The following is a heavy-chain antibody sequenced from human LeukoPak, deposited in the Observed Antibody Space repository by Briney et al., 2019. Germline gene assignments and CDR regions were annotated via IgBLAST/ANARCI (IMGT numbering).Heavy chain of an antibody. Sequence: KSSETLSLTCTVSGGSISSSSYYWGWIRQPPGKGLEWIGSIYYSGSTYYNPSLKSRVTISVGTSKNQFSLKLSSVTAADTAVYYCASSNSSSWYTPVDYWGQGTLVTVSS. D-gene: IGHD6-13*01. V-gene: IGHV4-39*01. CDR1: GGSISSSSYY. J-gene: IGHJ4*02. CDR3: ASSNSSSWYTPVDY. CDR2: IYYSGST.